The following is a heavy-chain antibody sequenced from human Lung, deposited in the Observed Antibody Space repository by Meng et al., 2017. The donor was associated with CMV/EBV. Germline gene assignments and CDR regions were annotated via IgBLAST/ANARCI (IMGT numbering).Heavy chain of an antibody. CDR3: ARAAARPSDWFDP. J-gene: IGHJ5*02. D-gene: IGHD6-6*01. CDR1: GSSLSTGGVG. Sequence: TLNTSGLLLLNPTRPLLLPSTFLGSSLSTGGVGGGWIRQPPGKALECLEIIYGDDEKRYSPSLESRLTVTKDTSKNQVVLTMTNMVPVDTATYYCARAAARPSDWFDPWGQGTLVTVSS. V-gene: IGHV2-5*02. CDR2: IYGDDEK.